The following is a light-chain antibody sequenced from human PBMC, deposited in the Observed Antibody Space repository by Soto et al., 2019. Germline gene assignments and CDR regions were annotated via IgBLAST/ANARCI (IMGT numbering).Light chain of an antibody. CDR3: SSYSTTYTVL. J-gene: IGLJ2*01. CDR1: SSDVGGYNY. CDR2: EVS. Sequence: QSALTQPASMSGSPGQSITISCTGTSSDVGGYNYVSWYQQHADRAPKLIIYEVSNRPSGVSIRFSGSKSANTASLTISGLQAEDEADYYCSSYSTTYTVLFGGGTKLTVL. V-gene: IGLV2-14*01.